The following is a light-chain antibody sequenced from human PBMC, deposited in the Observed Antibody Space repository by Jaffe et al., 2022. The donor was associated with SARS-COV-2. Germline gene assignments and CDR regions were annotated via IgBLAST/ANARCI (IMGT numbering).Light chain of an antibody. J-gene: IGKJ2*02. CDR3: QQYGSSPWT. Sequence: EIVLTQSPGTLSLSPGERATLSCRASQSVTNSYLAWYQQRPGQAPRLLIYGASNRLTGTPDRFSGSGSGTDFTLTISRLEPEDFAVYYCQQYGSSPWTFGQGTKLEIK. CDR2: GAS. V-gene: IGKV3-20*01. CDR1: QSVTNSY.